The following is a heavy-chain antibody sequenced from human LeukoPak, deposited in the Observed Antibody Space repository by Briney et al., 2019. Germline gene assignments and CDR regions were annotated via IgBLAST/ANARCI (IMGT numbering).Heavy chain of an antibody. Sequence: GRSLRLSCAASGFTFSSYGMHWVRQAPGKGLEWVAAIWYDGSNKYYADSVKGRFTTSRDNSKNTLYLQMNSLRAEDTAVYYCARAHCSGGSCYQGAFDYWGQGTLVTVSS. CDR1: GFTFSSYG. CDR3: ARAHCSGGSCYQGAFDY. J-gene: IGHJ4*02. CDR2: IWYDGSNK. V-gene: IGHV3-33*01. D-gene: IGHD2-15*01.